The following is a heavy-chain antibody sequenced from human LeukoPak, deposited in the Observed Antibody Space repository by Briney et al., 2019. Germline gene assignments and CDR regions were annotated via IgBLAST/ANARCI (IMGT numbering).Heavy chain of an antibody. CDR2: ISGSGSYI. CDR1: GFTFSDYS. D-gene: IGHD3-10*01. Sequence: GGSLRLSCAASGFTFSDYSMNWVRQTPRKGLEWVSCISGSGSYIYYADSVKGRFTISRDNTKNSLNLQVNSLRAEDTAVYYCVRERYHGSGAPKFDFWGQGTLVTVSS. CDR3: VRERYHGSGAPKFDF. V-gene: IGHV3-21*01. J-gene: IGHJ4*02.